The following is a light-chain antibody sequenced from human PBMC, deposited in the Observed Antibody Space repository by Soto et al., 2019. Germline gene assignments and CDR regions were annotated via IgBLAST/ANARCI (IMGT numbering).Light chain of an antibody. V-gene: IGKV3-11*01. J-gene: IGKJ4*01. CDR2: DVS. Sequence: EVVLTQSPDTLSLSPGGSATLSCRASQSVSSYLAWYHQRPGQALRLLIYDVSKRATGIPARFSGSGSRTDVTLTITSLEPEEFAIYFCHQRSNWPLNFGGGTKLEIK. CDR1: QSVSSY. CDR3: HQRSNWPLN.